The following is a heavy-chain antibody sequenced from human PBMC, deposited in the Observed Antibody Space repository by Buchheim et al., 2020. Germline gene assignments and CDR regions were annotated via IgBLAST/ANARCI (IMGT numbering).Heavy chain of an antibody. CDR1: GYTFFSYD. J-gene: IGHJ4*02. D-gene: IGHD3-3*01. V-gene: IGHV1-8*02. CDR2: MNPGSGNT. Sequence: QVRLVQSGAEVKKPGASVKVSCKGSGYTFFSYDIHWIRQATGQGLEWMGWMNPGSGNTGYSQKFQGRVSMTKSTSMSTGYLELSGLKSKDSAVYFCARASFSPGGYYEDRDVWGQGTL. CDR3: ARASFSPGGYYEDRDV.